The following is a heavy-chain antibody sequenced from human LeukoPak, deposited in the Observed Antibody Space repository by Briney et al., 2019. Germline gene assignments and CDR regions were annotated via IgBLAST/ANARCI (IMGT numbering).Heavy chain of an antibody. CDR2: IYYSGST. Sequence: SETLSLTCTVSGGSISRYYWSWIRQPPGKGLEWIGYIYYSGSTNYNPSLKSRVTISVDTSKNQFSLKLSSVTAADTAVYYCARAGTDWGQGTLVTVSS. CDR3: ARAGTD. J-gene: IGHJ4*02. V-gene: IGHV4-59*01. CDR1: GGSISRYY. D-gene: IGHD3-10*01.